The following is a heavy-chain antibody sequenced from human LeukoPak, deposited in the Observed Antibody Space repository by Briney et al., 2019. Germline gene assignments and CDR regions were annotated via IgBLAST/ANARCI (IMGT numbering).Heavy chain of an antibody. J-gene: IGHJ6*02. CDR3: AREGVTTTGDYYYYGMDV. D-gene: IGHD4-11*01. CDR1: GYTFTSYG. V-gene: IGHV1-18*01. CDR2: ISAYNGNT. Sequence: GASVKVSCKASGYTFTSYGISWVRQAPGQGLEWMGWISAYNGNTNYAQKLQGRVTMTTDTSTSTVYMELRSLRSDDTAVYYCAREGVTTTGDYYYYGMDVWGQGTTVTVSS.